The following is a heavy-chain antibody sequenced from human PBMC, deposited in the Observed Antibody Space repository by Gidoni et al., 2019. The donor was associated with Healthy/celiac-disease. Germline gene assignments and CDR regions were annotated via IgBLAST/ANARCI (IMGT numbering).Heavy chain of an antibody. V-gene: IGHV3-30*18. CDR1: GFTFSSYG. CDR2: ISHDGSNK. Sequence: GFTFSSYGMHWVRQAPGKGLEWVAVISHDGSNKYYADSVKGRFTISRDNSKNTLYLQMNSLRAEDTAVYYWAKGDSSSFDYWGQGTLVTVSS. D-gene: IGHD6-13*01. CDR3: AKGDSSSFDY. J-gene: IGHJ4*02.